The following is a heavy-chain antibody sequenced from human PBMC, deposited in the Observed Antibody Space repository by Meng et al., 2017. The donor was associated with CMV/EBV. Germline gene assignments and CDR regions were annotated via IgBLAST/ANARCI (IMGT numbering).Heavy chain of an antibody. CDR3: ARSPPGYCSSTSCYRLDY. CDR2: INHSGST. Sequence: GSFSGYYWSWICQPPGKGLEWIGEINHSGSTNYNPSLKSRVTISVDTSKNQFSLKLSSVTAADTAVYYCARSPPGYCSSTSCYRLDYWGQGTLVTVSS. D-gene: IGHD2-2*02. V-gene: IGHV4-34*01. CDR1: GSFSGYY. J-gene: IGHJ4*02.